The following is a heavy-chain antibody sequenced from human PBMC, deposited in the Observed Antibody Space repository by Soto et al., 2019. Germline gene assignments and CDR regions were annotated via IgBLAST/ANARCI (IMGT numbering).Heavy chain of an antibody. D-gene: IGHD4-17*01. CDR3: ARAFMTTVTTSPHY. V-gene: IGHV1-69*06. Sequence: SVKVSCKASGGTFSSYAISWVRQAPGQGLEWMGGIIPIFGTANYAQKFQGRVTITADTSTSTVYMELSSLRSEDTAVYYCARAFMTTVTTSPHYWGQGTLVTVSS. J-gene: IGHJ4*02. CDR2: IIPIFGTA. CDR1: GGTFSSYA.